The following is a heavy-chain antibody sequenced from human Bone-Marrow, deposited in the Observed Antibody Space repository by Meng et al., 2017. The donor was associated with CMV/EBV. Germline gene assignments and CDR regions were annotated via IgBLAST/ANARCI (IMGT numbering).Heavy chain of an antibody. J-gene: IGHJ5*02. Sequence: SETLSLTCAVYGGSFSGYYWSWIRQPPGKGLEWIGEINHSGSTNYNPSLKSRVTISVDTSKNQFSLKLSSVTAADTAVYYCARDSGWLVGGEYNWFDPWGQGTLVNGAS. CDR2: INHSGST. CDR1: GGSFSGYY. V-gene: IGHV4-34*01. D-gene: IGHD6-19*01. CDR3: ARDSGWLVGGEYNWFDP.